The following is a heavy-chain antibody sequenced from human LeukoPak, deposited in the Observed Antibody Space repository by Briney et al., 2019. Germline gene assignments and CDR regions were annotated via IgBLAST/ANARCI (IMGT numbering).Heavy chain of an antibody. CDR1: GFTFSSYW. CDR3: ARGGDGYYYDSSGYYLIDY. Sequence: GGSLRLSCAASGFTFSSYWMHWVRQAPGKGLVWVSRINSDGSSTSYADSVKGRFTISRDNAKNTLYLQMNSLRAEDTAVYYCARGGDGYYYDSSGYYLIDYWGQGTLVTVSS. D-gene: IGHD3-22*01. J-gene: IGHJ4*02. CDR2: INSDGSST. V-gene: IGHV3-74*01.